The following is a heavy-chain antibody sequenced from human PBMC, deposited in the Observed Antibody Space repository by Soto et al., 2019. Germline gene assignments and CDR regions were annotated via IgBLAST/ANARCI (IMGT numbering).Heavy chain of an antibody. Sequence: QVQLVESGGGVVQPGRSLRLSCAASGFTFSSYAMHWVRQAPGKGLEWVSVISYDGSNKYYADSVKGRFTISRDNSKNKLYLHMKSLRVEDTAVYYCERGNLGYSRCWTFDYWGQGTLVTVSS. CDR2: ISYDGSNK. J-gene: IGHJ4*02. CDR1: GFTFSSYA. V-gene: IGHV3-30-3*01. CDR3: ERGNLGYSRCWTFDY. D-gene: IGHD6-13*01.